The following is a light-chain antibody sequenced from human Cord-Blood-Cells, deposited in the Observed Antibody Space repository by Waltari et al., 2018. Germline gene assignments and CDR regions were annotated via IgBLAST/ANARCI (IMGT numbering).Light chain of an antibody. J-gene: IGLJ1*01. CDR1: SIAVGSYNF. V-gene: IGLV2-23*01. CDR2: EGS. CDR3: CSYAGSSTYV. Sequence: QSALTQPASVSGSPGQSITISCTGTSIAVGSYNFVSWYQQHPGKAPKLMIYEGSKRPSGVSNRFSGSKSGNTASLTISGLQAEDEADYYCCSYAGSSTYVFGTGTKVTVL.